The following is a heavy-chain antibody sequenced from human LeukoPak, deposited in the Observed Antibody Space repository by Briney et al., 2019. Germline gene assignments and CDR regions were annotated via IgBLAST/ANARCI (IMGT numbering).Heavy chain of an antibody. J-gene: IGHJ3*02. Sequence: GGSLRLSCAASGFIFSRDSMNWVRQAPGKGLEWMAFIPFDRSRQYYADSVKGRFIISRDNSKQTLYLQINNLRAEDTAVYYCAKAADNFDIWGQGTMVTVSS. D-gene: IGHD3-9*01. CDR1: GFIFSRDS. CDR3: AKAADNFDI. CDR2: IPFDRSRQ. V-gene: IGHV3-30*02.